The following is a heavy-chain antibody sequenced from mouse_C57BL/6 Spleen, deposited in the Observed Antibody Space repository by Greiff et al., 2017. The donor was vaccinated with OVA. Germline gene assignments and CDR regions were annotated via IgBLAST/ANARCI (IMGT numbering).Heavy chain of an antibody. Sequence: QVQLQQSGAELVMPGASVKLSCKASGYTFTSYWMHWVKQRPGQGLEWIGEIDPSDSYTNYNQKFKGKSTLTVDKSSSTAYMQLSSLTSEDSAVYYCARRGYGSSYVFFDYWGQGTTRTVSS. CDR3: ARRGYGSSYVFFDY. J-gene: IGHJ2*01. CDR2: IDPSDSYT. CDR1: GYTFTSYW. V-gene: IGHV1-69*01. D-gene: IGHD1-1*01.